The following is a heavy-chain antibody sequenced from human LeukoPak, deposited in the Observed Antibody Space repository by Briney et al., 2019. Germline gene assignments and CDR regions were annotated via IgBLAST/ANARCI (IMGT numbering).Heavy chain of an antibody. CDR3: ARHAPRRDWGHWPYFDY. Sequence: SETLSLTCTVSGGSISSGDYYWSWIRQPPGKGLEWIGEINHSGSTNYNPSLKSRVTISVDTSKNQFSLKLSSVTAADTAVYYCARHAPRRDWGHWPYFDYWGQGTLVTVSS. J-gene: IGHJ4*02. CDR2: INHSGST. D-gene: IGHD7-27*01. CDR1: GGSISSGDYY. V-gene: IGHV4-39*01.